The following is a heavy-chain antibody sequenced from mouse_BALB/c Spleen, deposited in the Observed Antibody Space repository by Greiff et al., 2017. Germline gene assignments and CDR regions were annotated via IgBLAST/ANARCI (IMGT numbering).Heavy chain of an antibody. CDR2: IWAGGST. V-gene: IGHV2-9*02. Sequence: VKLQESGPGLVAPSQSLSITCTVSGFSLTSYGVHWVRQPPGKGLEWLGVIWAGGSTNYNSALMSRLSISKDNSKSQVFLKMNSLQTDDTAMYYCARDKGYDYGAWFAYWGQGTLVTVSA. CDR1: GFSLTSYG. D-gene: IGHD1-1*01. J-gene: IGHJ3*01. CDR3: ARDKGYDYGAWFAY.